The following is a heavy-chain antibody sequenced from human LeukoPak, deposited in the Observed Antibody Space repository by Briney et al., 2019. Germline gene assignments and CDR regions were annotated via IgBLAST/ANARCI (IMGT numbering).Heavy chain of an antibody. V-gene: IGHV4-4*07. Sequence: SETLSLTCTVSGGSISGYYWTWIRQPAGKGLEWIGRIYSSGSTYYNPSLKSRVTMSEDTSKNQFSLKLSPVTAADTAVYFCARDSPGFSSYYYERLDWFDPWGQGTLVTVSS. CDR3: ARDSPGFSSYYYERLDWFDP. D-gene: IGHD6-13*01. CDR1: GGSISGYY. J-gene: IGHJ5*02. CDR2: IYSSGST.